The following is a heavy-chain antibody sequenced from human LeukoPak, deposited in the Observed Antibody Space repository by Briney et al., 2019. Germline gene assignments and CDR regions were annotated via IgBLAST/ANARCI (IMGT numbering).Heavy chain of an antibody. CDR1: GYTFTSYG. V-gene: IGHV1-18*01. J-gene: IGHJ6*02. D-gene: IGHD1-7*01. Sequence: ASVKVSCKASGYTFTSYGISWVRQAPGQGLEWMGWISAYNGNTNYAQKLQGRVTMTTDTSTSTAYMELRSLRSDDTAVYYCARDHPYWNYGKYNGMDVWGQGTTVTVSS. CDR3: ARDHPYWNYGKYNGMDV. CDR2: ISAYNGNT.